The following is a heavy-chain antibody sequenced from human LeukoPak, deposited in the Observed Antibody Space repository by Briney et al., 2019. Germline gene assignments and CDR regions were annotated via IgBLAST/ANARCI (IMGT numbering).Heavy chain of an antibody. CDR2: ISYDGSNK. J-gene: IGHJ6*02. CDR3: AKERVLAYCGGDCYSFYYYYGMDV. V-gene: IGHV3-30*01. Sequence: GGSLRLSCAASGFTFSSYAMHWVRQAPGKGLEWVAVISYDGSNKYYADSVKGRFTISRDNSKNTLYLQMNSLRAEDTAVYYCAKERVLAYCGGDCYSFYYYYGMDVWGQGTTVTVSS. CDR1: GFTFSSYA. D-gene: IGHD2-21*02.